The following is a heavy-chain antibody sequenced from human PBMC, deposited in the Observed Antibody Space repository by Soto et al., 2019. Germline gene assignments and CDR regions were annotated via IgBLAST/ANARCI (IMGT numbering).Heavy chain of an antibody. V-gene: IGHV4-30-2*01. J-gene: IGHJ4*02. CDR1: GGSISSGGYS. CDR2: IYHSGST. Sequence: QLQLQESGSGLVKPSQTLSLTCAVSGGSISSGGYSWSWIRQPPGKGLEWIGYIYHSGSTYYNPSLRIRVPRSVDSSKNQFSLKLSSVTAADTDVYYCARVPAYWGQGTLVTVSS. CDR3: ARVPAY.